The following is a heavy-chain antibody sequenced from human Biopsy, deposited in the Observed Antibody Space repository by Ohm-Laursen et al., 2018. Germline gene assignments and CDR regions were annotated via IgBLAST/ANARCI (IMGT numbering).Heavy chain of an antibody. CDR3: VRSNYHSYGLDV. CDR1: GGSISRDY. Sequence: SDTLSLTCPVSGGSISRDYWAWIRQPPLKGMQWIGYTYYSGSTNSNPSLNSQVTIAVDTSKSQFSLRLTSVTAADTAVYYCVRSNYHSYGLDVGGQGTTVTVSS. CDR2: TYYSGST. J-gene: IGHJ6*02. V-gene: IGHV4-59*07.